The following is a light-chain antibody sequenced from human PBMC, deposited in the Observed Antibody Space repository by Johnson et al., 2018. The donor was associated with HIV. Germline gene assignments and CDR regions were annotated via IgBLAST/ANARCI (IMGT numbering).Light chain of an antibody. Sequence: QSVLTQPPSVSAAPGQKVTISCSGSSSNIGNNYISWYQQFPGTAPKLLIYDNNKRPSGIPDRFSGSKSGTSATLGISGLQSGDAADYYCGTWDSRLNVYLFGPGTKVTVL. CDR2: DNN. J-gene: IGLJ1*01. CDR1: SSNIGNNY. CDR3: GTWDSRLNVYL. V-gene: IGLV1-51*01.